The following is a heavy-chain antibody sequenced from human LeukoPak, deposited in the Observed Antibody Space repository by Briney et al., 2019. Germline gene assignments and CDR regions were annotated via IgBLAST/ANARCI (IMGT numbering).Heavy chain of an antibody. CDR1: GGSISSYY. D-gene: IGHD4-17*01. Sequence: PSETLSLTCTVSGGSISSYYWSWIRQPPGKGPEWIGYIYYSGSTNYNPSLKSRVTISVDTSKNQFSLKLSSVTAADTAVYYCASSNYGDYSFYGYWGQGTLVTVSS. CDR2: IYYSGST. V-gene: IGHV4-59*01. J-gene: IGHJ4*02. CDR3: ASSNYGDYSFYGY.